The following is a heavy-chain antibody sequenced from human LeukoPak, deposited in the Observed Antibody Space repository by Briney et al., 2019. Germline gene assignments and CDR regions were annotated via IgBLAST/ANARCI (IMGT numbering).Heavy chain of an antibody. D-gene: IGHD4-11*01. Sequence: GESLKISCAASGFTFSDYYMSWIRQAPGKGLEWVSYISSSGSTIYYADSVKGRFTISRDNAKNSLYLQMNSLRAEDTAVYYCARDLTVTSTCWFDRWGQGTLVTVSS. V-gene: IGHV3-11*04. CDR3: ARDLTVTSTCWFDR. J-gene: IGHJ5*02. CDR1: GFTFSDYY. CDR2: ISSSGSTI.